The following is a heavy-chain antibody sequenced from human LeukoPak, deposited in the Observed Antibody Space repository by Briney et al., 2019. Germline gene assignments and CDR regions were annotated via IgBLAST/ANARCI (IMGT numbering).Heavy chain of an antibody. Sequence: GGSLRLSCAASGFTFSSYGMHWVRQAPGKGLEWVAVIWYDGSNKYYVDSVKGRFTISRDNSKNTLYLQTNSLRAEDTAVYYCARGAAVAGVNKNYYYYYGMDVWGQGTTVTVSS. CDR3: ARGAAVAGVNKNYYYYYGMDV. CDR2: IWYDGSNK. J-gene: IGHJ6*02. D-gene: IGHD6-19*01. CDR1: GFTFSSYG. V-gene: IGHV3-33*01.